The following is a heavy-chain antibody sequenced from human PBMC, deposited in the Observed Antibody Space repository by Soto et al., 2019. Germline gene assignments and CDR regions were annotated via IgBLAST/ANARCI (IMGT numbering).Heavy chain of an antibody. CDR2: IIPIFGTA. D-gene: IGHD6-13*01. J-gene: IGHJ4*02. CDR1: GGTFSSYA. Sequence: SVKVSFKASGGTFSSYAISWVRQAPGQGLEWMGGIIPIFGTANYAQKFQGRVTITADESTSTAYMELSSLRSEDTAVYYCARGREVGYSSSWPLDYWGQGTLVTVSS. CDR3: ARGREVGYSSSWPLDY. V-gene: IGHV1-69*13.